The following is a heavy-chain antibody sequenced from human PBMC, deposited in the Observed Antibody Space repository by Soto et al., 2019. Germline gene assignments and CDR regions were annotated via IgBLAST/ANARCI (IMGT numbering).Heavy chain of an antibody. D-gene: IGHD4-4*01. J-gene: IGHJ5*02. Sequence: TLSLTCAVSGGSISSGGYSWSWIRQPPGKGLEWIGYIYHSGSTYYNPSLKSRVTISVDRSKNQFSLKLSSVTAADTAVYYCARGDYSNGSRWFDPWGQGTLVTVSS. CDR3: ARGDYSNGSRWFDP. V-gene: IGHV4-30-2*01. CDR1: GGSISSGGYS. CDR2: IYHSGST.